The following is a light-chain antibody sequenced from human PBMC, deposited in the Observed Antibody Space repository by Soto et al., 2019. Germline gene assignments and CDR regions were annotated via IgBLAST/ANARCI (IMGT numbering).Light chain of an antibody. CDR2: GAS. CDR3: QQYAGSPWT. Sequence: EVVLTQSPGSLSLSPGDRVTLSCRASQSFSSYYLAWYQQKPGQAPRLLIYGASSRAPGTPDRFSGSGSGTDFSLTISRLEPEDFAVYYCQQYAGSPWTFGQGT. CDR1: QSFSSYY. J-gene: IGKJ1*01. V-gene: IGKV3-20*01.